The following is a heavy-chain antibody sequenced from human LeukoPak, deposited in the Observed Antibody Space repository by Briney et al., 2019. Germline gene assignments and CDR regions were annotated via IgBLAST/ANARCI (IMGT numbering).Heavy chain of an antibody. D-gene: IGHD1-7*01. J-gene: IGHJ4*02. CDR1: GFTFSSYA. CDR2: ISGSGGST. Sequence: GGSLRLSCAASGFTFSSYAMSWVRQAPGKGLEWVSAISGSGGSTYYTDSVKGRFTISRDNSKNTLYLQMNSLRAEDTAVYYCAKYLFVTGTPLDYFDYWGQGTLVTVSS. V-gene: IGHV3-23*01. CDR3: AKYLFVTGTPLDYFDY.